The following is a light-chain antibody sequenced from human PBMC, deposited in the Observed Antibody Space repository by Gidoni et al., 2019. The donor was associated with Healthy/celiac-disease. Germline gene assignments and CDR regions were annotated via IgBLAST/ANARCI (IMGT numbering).Light chain of an antibody. CDR1: QDISND. CDR2: DAS. CDR3: QQYDNLLLT. V-gene: IGKV1-33*01. J-gene: IGKJ4*01. Sequence: IQMTHSPSSLSASVGDRVTITCQASQDISNDLNWYQQKPGKAPKLLIYDASNLETGVPSRFSGSGSGTDFTFTISSLQPEDIATYYCQQYDNLLLTFGGGTKVEIK.